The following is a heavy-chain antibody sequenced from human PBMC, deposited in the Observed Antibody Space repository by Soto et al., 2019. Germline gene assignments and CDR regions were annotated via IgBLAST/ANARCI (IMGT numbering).Heavy chain of an antibody. CDR1: GGSFSGYY. J-gene: IGHJ4*02. CDR3: ARFGVALDY. V-gene: IGHV4-34*01. CDR2: INHSGST. Sequence: SETLSLTCAVYGGSFSGYYLSWIRQPPGKGLEWIGEINHSGSTNYNPSLKSRVTISVDTSKNQFSLKLSSVTAADTAVYYCARFGVALDYWGQGTLVTVSS. D-gene: IGHD3-16*01.